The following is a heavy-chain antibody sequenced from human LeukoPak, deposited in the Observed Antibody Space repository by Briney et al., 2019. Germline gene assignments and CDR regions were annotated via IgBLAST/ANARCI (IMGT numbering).Heavy chain of an antibody. Sequence: PSETLSLTCAVSGASISHFYWNWFRQPPGKGLEWIGSIFYSEDANYNPSLTSRVTISVDTSKSQFSLTLTSVTAADTAVYYCAKGETVTTSPFDYWGQGILVTVSS. CDR2: IFYSEDA. D-gene: IGHD4-17*01. J-gene: IGHJ4*02. CDR3: AKGETVTTSPFDY. CDR1: GASISHFY. V-gene: IGHV4-59*01.